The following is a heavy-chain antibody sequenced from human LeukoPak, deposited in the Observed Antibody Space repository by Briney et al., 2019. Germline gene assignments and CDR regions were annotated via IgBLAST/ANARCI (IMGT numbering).Heavy chain of an antibody. Sequence: SETLSLTCTVSGGSISSYYWSWIRQPPGKGLEWIGYIYYSGSTYYNPSLRSRVTISVDTSKNQFSLKLSSVTAADTAVYYCARSSEGRYYYDSSGFSYYYCMDVWGKGTTVTISS. D-gene: IGHD3-22*01. CDR1: GGSISSYY. CDR3: ARSSEGRYYYDSSGFSYYYCMDV. J-gene: IGHJ6*03. V-gene: IGHV4-59*01. CDR2: IYYSGST.